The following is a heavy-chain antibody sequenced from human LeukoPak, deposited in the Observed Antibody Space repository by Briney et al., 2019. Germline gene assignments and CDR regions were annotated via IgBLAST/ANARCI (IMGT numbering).Heavy chain of an antibody. CDR1: GFTFSSYS. Sequence: PGGSLRLSCAASGFTFSSYSMNWVRQAPGKGLEWVSCISSRSSYIYYADSVKGRFTISRDNAKNSLYLQMNSLSAEDTAVYYCARDYYMAFDIWGQGTMVTVSS. CDR2: ISSRSSYI. CDR3: ARDYYMAFDI. V-gene: IGHV3-21*01. D-gene: IGHD3-10*01. J-gene: IGHJ3*02.